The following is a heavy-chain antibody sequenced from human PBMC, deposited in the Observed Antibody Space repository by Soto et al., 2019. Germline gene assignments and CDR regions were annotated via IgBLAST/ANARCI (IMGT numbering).Heavy chain of an antibody. V-gene: IGHV3-7*03. D-gene: IGHD5-18*01. CDR3: VRDCRVSYGYGPFDY. CDR2: IKQDVGEK. CDR1: GYTFSSYW. Sequence: EVQLLESGGDLKQPGGSLRLSCAASGYTFSSYWMSWVRQAPGKGLEWVANIKQDVGEKYYVDSVKGRFTISRDNAKNALYLQMSSLRGDDTAVYYCVRDCRVSYGYGPFDYWGQGTLVTVSS. J-gene: IGHJ4*02.